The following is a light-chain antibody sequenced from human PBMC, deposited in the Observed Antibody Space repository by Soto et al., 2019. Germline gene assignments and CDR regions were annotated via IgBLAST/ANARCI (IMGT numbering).Light chain of an antibody. CDR2: DAS. CDR1: QSVSSSY. V-gene: IGKV3D-20*02. CDR3: HQRTTWPPET. J-gene: IGKJ5*01. Sequence: EIVWTQSPGALSLSTGERATLSCRASQSVSSSYLGWYQQKPGQAPRLLIYDASNRATGIPARFSGSGSGTDFTLTISSLEPEDFAVYYCHQRTTWPPETFGQGTRLEIK.